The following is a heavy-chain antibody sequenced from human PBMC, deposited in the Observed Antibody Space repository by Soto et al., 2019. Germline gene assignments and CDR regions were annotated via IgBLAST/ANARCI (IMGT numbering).Heavy chain of an antibody. V-gene: IGHV1-18*01. J-gene: IGHJ4*02. CDR3: ARRYYDFWSGYYLDY. CDR2: ISAYNGNT. CDR1: GYSFTSYG. Sequence: QVQLVQSGAEVKKPGASVKVSCKASGYSFTSYGISWVRQAPGQRLEWMGWISAYNGNTNYAHKLQRQVTMTTDTSTSTDYMELRSLRSDDTAVYYCARRYYDFWSGYYLDYWGQGTLVTVYS. D-gene: IGHD3-3*01.